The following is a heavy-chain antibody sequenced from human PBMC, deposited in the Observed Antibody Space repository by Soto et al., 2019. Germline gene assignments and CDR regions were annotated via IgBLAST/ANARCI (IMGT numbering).Heavy chain of an antibody. CDR2: IDSDGSRT. CDR3: ARDLSSCSSARCYSYYYGMDV. J-gene: IGHJ6*02. Sequence: EVQLVESGGGLVQPGGSLRLSCTASGFNFSRYWTRWVRQVPGRGLVWVSRIDSDGSRTSYADSVKGRFTISRDNAKNTLYLQMNSLRAEDTAVYYCARDLSSCSSARCYSYYYGMDVWGQGTTVTVSS. V-gene: IGHV3-74*01. D-gene: IGHD2-2*01. CDR1: GFNFSRYW.